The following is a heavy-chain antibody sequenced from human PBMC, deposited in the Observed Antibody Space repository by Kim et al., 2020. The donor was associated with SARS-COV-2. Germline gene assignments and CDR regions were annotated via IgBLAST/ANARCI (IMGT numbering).Heavy chain of an antibody. D-gene: IGHD3-10*01. CDR3: ARGRSSGTYYNSRAYYFDY. CDR2: ISPGGST. V-gene: IGHV4-34*01. CDR1: GESISGFY. J-gene: IGHJ4*02. Sequence: SETLPLTCDGNGESISGFYWTWIRQPPGEGLEWIGEISPGGSTNYNPSLKSRVTISVDTSKNHFSLKLTSVTAADTAVYYCARGRSSGTYYNSRAYYFDYWGQGTLVTVSS.